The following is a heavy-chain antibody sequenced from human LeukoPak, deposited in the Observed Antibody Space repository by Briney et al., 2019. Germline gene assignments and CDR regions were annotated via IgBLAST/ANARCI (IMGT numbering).Heavy chain of an antibody. CDR3: AKDPGRVGASPFDY. D-gene: IGHD1-26*01. V-gene: IGHV3-53*05. Sequence: GGSLRLSCAASGFTVSSNYMSWVRQAPGKGLEWVSVIYSGGSTYYADSVKGRFTISRDNSKNTLYLQMNSLRAEDTAVYYCAKDPGRVGASPFDYWGQGTLVTVSS. J-gene: IGHJ4*02. CDR2: IYSGGST. CDR1: GFTVSSNY.